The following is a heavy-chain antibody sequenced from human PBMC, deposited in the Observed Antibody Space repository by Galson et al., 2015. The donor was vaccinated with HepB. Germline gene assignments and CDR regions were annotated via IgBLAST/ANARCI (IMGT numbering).Heavy chain of an antibody. Sequence: SLRLSCAASGFTFSSYGMHWVRQAPGKGLEWVAVISYDGSNKYYADSVKGRFTISRDNSKNTLYLQMNSLRAEDTAVYYCAKDLNVVVVAVGLDYWGQGTLVTVSS. D-gene: IGHD2-15*01. CDR2: ISYDGSNK. J-gene: IGHJ4*02. V-gene: IGHV3-30*18. CDR1: GFTFSSYG. CDR3: AKDLNVVVVAVGLDY.